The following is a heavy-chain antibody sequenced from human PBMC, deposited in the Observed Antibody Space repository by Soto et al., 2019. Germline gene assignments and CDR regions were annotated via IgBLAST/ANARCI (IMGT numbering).Heavy chain of an antibody. J-gene: IGHJ6*02. Sequence: SETLSLTCTVSGGSISSGGYYWSWIRQHPGKGLEWIGYIYYSGSTYYNPSLKSRVTISVDTSKNQFSLKLSSVTAADTAVYYCARVPHYYGSGYYYYYGMEVWGQGTTVTVSS. V-gene: IGHV4-31*03. D-gene: IGHD3-10*01. CDR2: IYYSGST. CDR1: GGSISSGGYY. CDR3: ARVPHYYGSGYYYYYGMEV.